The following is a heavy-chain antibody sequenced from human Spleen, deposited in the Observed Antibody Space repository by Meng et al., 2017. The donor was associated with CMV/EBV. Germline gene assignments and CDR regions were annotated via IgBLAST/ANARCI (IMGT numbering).Heavy chain of an antibody. CDR2: ISYDGSNK. CDR3: ARTYTWNVG. J-gene: IGHJ4*02. Sequence: GESLKISCAASGFTFSNYVMRWVRQAPGKGLEWGAVISYDGSNKYYADSVKGRFSNSRDNAKNSLYLQMTSLRADDTAVYYCARTYTWNVGWGQGTLVTVSS. D-gene: IGHD1-1*01. V-gene: IGHV3-30-3*01. CDR1: GFTFSNYV.